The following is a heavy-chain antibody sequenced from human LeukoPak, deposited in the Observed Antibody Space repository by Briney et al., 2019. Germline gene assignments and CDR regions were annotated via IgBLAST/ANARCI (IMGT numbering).Heavy chain of an antibody. CDR2: IYSSGHI. V-gene: IGHV4-4*07. Sequence: SGTLSLTCTVSGDSVSGYYWNYIRQAAGKGLEWIGRIYSSGHIDYNPSLRWRVTMSVDTPKNQVSLVLTSVTAADTAVYYCARESRDYVGSGYYMDVWGKGTTVTVSS. CDR1: GDSVSGYY. J-gene: IGHJ6*03. D-gene: IGHD3-10*01. CDR3: ARESRDYVGSGYYMDV.